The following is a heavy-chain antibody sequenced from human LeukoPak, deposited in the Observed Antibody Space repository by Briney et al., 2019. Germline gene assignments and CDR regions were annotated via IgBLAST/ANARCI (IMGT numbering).Heavy chain of an antibody. CDR2: ISSSSSYV. V-gene: IGHV3-21*01. CDR1: GFTFSSYS. CDR3: ARPTDTTSTSRSRFDH. D-gene: IGHD2-2*01. J-gene: IGHJ4*02. Sequence: PGGSLRLSCAASGFTFSSYSMNWVRQAPGKGLEWVSSISSSSSYVYYADSVKGRFSISRDNAKNSLYLQMNSLRDEDTAVYYCARPTDTTSTSRSRFDHWGQGTLVTVSS.